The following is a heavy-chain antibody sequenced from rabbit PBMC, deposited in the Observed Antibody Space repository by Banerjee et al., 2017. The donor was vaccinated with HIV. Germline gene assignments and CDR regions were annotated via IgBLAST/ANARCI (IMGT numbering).Heavy chain of an antibody. CDR2: IYGGSSGST. J-gene: IGHJ4*01. D-gene: IGHD6-1*01. CDR3: AREYVSNAGYGYATFNL. Sequence: QSLEESGGDLVKPGASLTLTCTASGFSFSSSYWICWVRQAPGKGLEWIACIYGGSSGSTYYASWAKGRFTISKTSSTTVTLEMTSLTAADTATYFCAREYVSNAGYGYATFNLWGQGTLVTVS. V-gene: IGHV1S40*01. CDR1: GFSFSSSYW.